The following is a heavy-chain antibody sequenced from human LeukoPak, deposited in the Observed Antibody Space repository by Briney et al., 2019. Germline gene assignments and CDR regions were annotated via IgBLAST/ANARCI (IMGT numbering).Heavy chain of an antibody. CDR1: GYTLTELS. J-gene: IGHJ4*02. Sequence: ASVKVSCKVSGYTLTELSMHWVRQAPGKGLEWMGGFDPEDGETIYAQKFQGRVTMTEDTSTDTAYMELSSLRSEDTVVYYCATAIWSGYYTPILDYWGQGTLVTVSS. D-gene: IGHD3-3*01. CDR3: ATAIWSGYYTPILDY. V-gene: IGHV1-24*01. CDR2: FDPEDGET.